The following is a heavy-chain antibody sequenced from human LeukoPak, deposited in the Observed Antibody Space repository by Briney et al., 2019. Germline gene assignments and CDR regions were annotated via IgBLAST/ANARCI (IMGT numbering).Heavy chain of an antibody. CDR2: IYYSGST. V-gene: IGHV4-31*03. CDR3: ARDNYYDSSGSDY. Sequence: SETLSLTCTVSGGSISSGGYYWSWIRQHPGKGLEWIGYIYYSGSTYYNPSLKSRVTISVDKSKNQFSLKLSSVTAADTAVYYCARDNYYDSSGSDYWGQGTLVTVSS. J-gene: IGHJ4*02. D-gene: IGHD3-22*01. CDR1: GGSISSGGYY.